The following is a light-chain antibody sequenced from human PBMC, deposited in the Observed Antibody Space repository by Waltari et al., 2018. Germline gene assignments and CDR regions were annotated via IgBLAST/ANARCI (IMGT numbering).Light chain of an antibody. J-gene: IGLJ3*02. V-gene: IGLV1-40*01. CDR3: QSYDSSLSGRPWV. Sequence: QSVLTQPPSVSGAPGQRVTISCTGSSSNIGAGYDVHWYLQLPGTAPKLLIYANRNRPSGVPDRFSGSKSGTSASLAITGLQPEDEADYYCQSYDSSLSGRPWVFGGGTKSTVL. CDR2: ANR. CDR1: SSNIGAGYD.